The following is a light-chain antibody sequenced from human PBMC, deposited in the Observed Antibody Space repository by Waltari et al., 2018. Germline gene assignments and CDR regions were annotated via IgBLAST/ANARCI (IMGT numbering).Light chain of an antibody. CDR2: GAS. V-gene: IGKV3-20*01. J-gene: IGKJ1*01. CDR1: ESVSSSY. CDR3: QQYVRSPET. Sequence: EIVLTQSPGTLSLSPGERATPSCRASESVSSSYLAWYQQKPGQAPRLLIYGASNRATGIPDRFSGSGSGTDFTLSISRLEPEDFAVYYCQQYVRSPETFGQGTRVEIK.